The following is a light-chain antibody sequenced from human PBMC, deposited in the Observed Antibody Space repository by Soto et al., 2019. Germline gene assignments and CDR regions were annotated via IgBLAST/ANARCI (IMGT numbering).Light chain of an antibody. CDR3: CSYAGSSTPLV. J-gene: IGLJ1*01. Sequence: QSVLTRPVSVSGSPGQSITISCTGTSSDVGSYNLVSWYQQHPGKAPKLMIYEVSKRPSGVSNRFSGSKSGNTASLTISGLQAEDEADYYCCSYAGSSTPLVFGTGTKVTVL. CDR1: SSDVGSYNL. V-gene: IGLV2-23*02. CDR2: EVS.